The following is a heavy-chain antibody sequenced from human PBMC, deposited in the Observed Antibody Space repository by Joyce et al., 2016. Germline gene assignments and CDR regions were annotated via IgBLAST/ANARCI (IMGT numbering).Heavy chain of an antibody. V-gene: IGHV3-30*04. CDR2: RSYDGKNT. CDR3: ARDGPKTTWDPGYYFDF. CDR1: GFTFSGHS. D-gene: IGHD1-14*01. J-gene: IGHJ4*02. Sequence: QVKLVESGGGVVQPGRSLRLSCAASGFTFSGHSMHWVRQAPGKGLDWVAIRSYDGKNTYYGDSMKGRFTISRDNSKNTVYLQVDSLRTEDTAVYYCARDGPKTTWDPGYYFDFWGQGTLVTVSS.